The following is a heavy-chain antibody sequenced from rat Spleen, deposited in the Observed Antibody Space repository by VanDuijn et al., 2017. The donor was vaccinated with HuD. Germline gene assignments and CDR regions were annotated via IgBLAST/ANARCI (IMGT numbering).Heavy chain of an antibody. CDR2: ISYDGLGT. Sequence: EVQLVESGGGLVQPGRSMKLSCAASGFTFGDYFMAWVRQAPKKGLEWVASISYDGLGTYYRDSVKGRFIISRDNAKSTLYLQMDSLRSEDTATYYCARHGTYYGSKEGFDYWGQGVMVTVSS. D-gene: IGHD1-9*01. CDR1: GFTFGDYF. V-gene: IGHV5-22*01. CDR3: ARHGTYYGSKEGFDY. J-gene: IGHJ2*01.